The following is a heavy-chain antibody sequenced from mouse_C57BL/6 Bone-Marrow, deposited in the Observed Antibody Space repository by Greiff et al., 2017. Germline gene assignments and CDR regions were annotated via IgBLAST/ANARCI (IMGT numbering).Heavy chain of an antibody. CDR1: GYTFTSYW. V-gene: IGHV1-69*01. Sequence: VQLQQPGAELVMPGASVKLSCKASGYTFTSYWMHWVKQRPGQGLEWIGEIDPSDSYTNYNQKFKGKSTLTVDKSSSAAYMQISSLTSEDSAVYYCARGYYGFAYWGQGTLVTVSA. CDR3: ARGYYGFAY. D-gene: IGHD1-1*01. CDR2: IDPSDSYT. J-gene: IGHJ3*01.